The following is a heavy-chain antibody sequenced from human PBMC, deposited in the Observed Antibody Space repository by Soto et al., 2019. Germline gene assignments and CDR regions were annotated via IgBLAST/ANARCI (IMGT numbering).Heavy chain of an antibody. D-gene: IGHD3-22*01. Sequence: GVSLKISCKGSGYSFTSHWIAWVRQMPGKGLEWMGSIYPGDSDRRYSPSFQGQVTISADKSISTAYLQWSSLKASDTAMYYCARLPPDASNGYFTVDVWGKGTKVTVSS. J-gene: IGHJ6*04. CDR1: GYSFTSHW. CDR2: IYPGDSDR. CDR3: ARLPPDASNGYFTVDV. V-gene: IGHV5-51*01.